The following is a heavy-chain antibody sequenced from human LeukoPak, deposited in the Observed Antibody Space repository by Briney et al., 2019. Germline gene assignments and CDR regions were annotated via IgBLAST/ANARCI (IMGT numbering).Heavy chain of an antibody. CDR2: IIPIFGTA. D-gene: IGHD3-3*01. CDR1: GGTFSSYA. V-gene: IGHV1-69*05. CDR3: ARGFYYDFWSGYYVY. J-gene: IGHJ4*02. Sequence: ASVKVSCKASGGTFSSYAISWVRQAPGQGLEWMGGIIPIFGTANYAQKFQGRVTITTDESTSTAYMELSSLRSEDTAVYYCARGFYYDFWSGYYVYWGQGTLVTVSS.